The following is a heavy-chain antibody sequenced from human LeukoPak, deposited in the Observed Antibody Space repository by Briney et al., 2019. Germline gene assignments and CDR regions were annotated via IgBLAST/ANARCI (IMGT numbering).Heavy chain of an antibody. CDR3: ARRLNGGNTIFGGDNWFDP. Sequence: KPSETLSLTCAVSGYSISSGYYWGWIRQPPGKGLEWIGSIYHSGSTYYNPSLKSRVTISVDTSKNQFSLKLRSVTAADTAVYYCARRLNGGNTIFGGDNWFDPWGQGTLVTVSS. D-gene: IGHD3-3*01. CDR2: IYHSGST. V-gene: IGHV4-38-2*01. J-gene: IGHJ5*02. CDR1: GYSISSGYY.